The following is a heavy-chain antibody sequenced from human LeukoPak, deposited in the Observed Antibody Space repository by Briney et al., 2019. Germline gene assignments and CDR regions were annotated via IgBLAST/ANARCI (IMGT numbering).Heavy chain of an antibody. Sequence: ASVKVSCKASGYTFTSYFMHWVRQAPGRRLEWMGIINPSGGSTRYAQKFQGRVSMTRDTSTSIVYMELSSLRSEDTAVYRRARGGDILTGTFDYWGQGTLVTVSS. J-gene: IGHJ4*02. V-gene: IGHV1-46*01. D-gene: IGHD3-9*01. CDR3: ARGGDILTGTFDY. CDR1: GYTFTSYF. CDR2: INPSGGST.